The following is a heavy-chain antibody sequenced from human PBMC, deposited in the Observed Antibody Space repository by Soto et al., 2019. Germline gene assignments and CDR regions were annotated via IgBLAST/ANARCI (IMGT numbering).Heavy chain of an antibody. Sequence: SETLSLTGTVYGGSFSGYYWSWIRQPPGKGLEWIGEINHSGSTNYNPSLKSRVTISVDTSKNQFSLKLSSVTAADTAVYYCARGTWLLPYNWFDPWGQGTLVTVS. J-gene: IGHJ5*02. CDR3: ARGTWLLPYNWFDP. CDR2: INHSGST. V-gene: IGHV4-34*01. CDR1: GGSFSGYY. D-gene: IGHD3-22*01.